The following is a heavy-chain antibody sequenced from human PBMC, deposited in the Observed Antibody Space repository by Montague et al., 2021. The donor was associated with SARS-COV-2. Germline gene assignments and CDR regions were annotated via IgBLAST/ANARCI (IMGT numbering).Heavy chain of an antibody. CDR2: INGDGGST. Sequence: SLRLSCAASGFTFADYAVHWVRQVPGKGLQWVSLINGDGGSTYYADSVKGRFTISRDNSKNSLYLQMNSLRPEDTALYVCAKDLFSFLYYYYAMDVWGQGTTVTVSS. CDR3: AKDLFSFLYYYYAMDV. CDR1: GFTFADYA. J-gene: IGHJ6*02. D-gene: IGHD2-15*01. V-gene: IGHV3-43*02.